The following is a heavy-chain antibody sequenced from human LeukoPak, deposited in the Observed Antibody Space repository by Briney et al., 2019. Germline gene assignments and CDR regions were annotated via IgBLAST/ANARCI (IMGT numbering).Heavy chain of an antibody. CDR2: IIPIFGTA. J-gene: IGHJ5*02. Sequence: GASVKVSCKASGGTFSSYAISWVRQAPGQGLEWMGGIIPIFGTANYAQKFQGRVTITADESTSTAYMELSSLRSEDTAVYYCARDFPHDYRGSDSNWFDPWGQGTLVTVSS. CDR3: ARDFPHDYRGSDSNWFDP. V-gene: IGHV1-69*13. D-gene: IGHD4-11*01. CDR1: GGTFSSYA.